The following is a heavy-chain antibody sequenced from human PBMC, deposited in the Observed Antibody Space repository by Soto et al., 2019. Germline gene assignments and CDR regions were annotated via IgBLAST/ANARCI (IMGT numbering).Heavy chain of an antibody. D-gene: IGHD2-2*01. CDR3: AKDHQPDIRHTYAFDI. Sequence: SGGGVVQPGRSLRLSCAASGFTFSSYGMHWVRQAPGKGLEWVAVISYDGSNKYYADSVKGRFTISRDNSKNTLYLQMNSLRAEDTAVYYCAKDHQPDIRHTYAFDIWGQGTMVTVSS. CDR1: GFTFSSYG. V-gene: IGHV3-30*18. CDR2: ISYDGSNK. J-gene: IGHJ3*02.